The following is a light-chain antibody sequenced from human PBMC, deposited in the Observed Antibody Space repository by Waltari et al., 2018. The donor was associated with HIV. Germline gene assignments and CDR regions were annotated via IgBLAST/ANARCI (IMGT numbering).Light chain of an antibody. CDR2: SNN. CDR3: AAWDDSLHGEL. J-gene: IGLJ2*01. CDR1: YSNIGSNT. V-gene: IGLV1-44*01. Sequence: QSVLTQTPSLSGTPGQRVTISCSGGYSNIGSNTVNWYQQFPGTSPRLLIYSNNQRPSGVPDRFSGSKSGTSASLVISELQSQDEADYHCAAWDDSLHGELFGGGIKLTVL.